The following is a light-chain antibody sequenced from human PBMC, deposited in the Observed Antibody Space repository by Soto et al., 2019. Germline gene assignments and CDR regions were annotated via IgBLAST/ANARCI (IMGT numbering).Light chain of an antibody. V-gene: IGLV2-14*01. Sequence: QSALTQPASVSGSPGRSITISCTGTSSDVGAYNYVSWYQQQPGKAPKLMIFEVSNRPSGVSDRFSGSKSGNTASLTIYGLQAEDEADYYCNSYSRSNTYVFGGGTKLTVL. J-gene: IGLJ3*02. CDR1: SSDVGAYNY. CDR3: NSYSRSNTYV. CDR2: EVS.